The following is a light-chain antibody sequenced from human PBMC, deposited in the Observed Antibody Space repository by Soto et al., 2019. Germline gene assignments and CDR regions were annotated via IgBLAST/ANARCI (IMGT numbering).Light chain of an antibody. CDR2: ENN. CDR3: GTWDSSMSAYV. J-gene: IGLJ1*01. V-gene: IGLV1-51*02. CDR1: SSNIGNNY. Sequence: QSVLTQPPSVSAAPGQKVTISCSGSSSNIGNNYVSWYQQLPGTAPKLLIYENNKRPSGIPDRFSGSKSGTSATLGITGLQTGDEADYCCGTWDSSMSAYVFGTGSKVT.